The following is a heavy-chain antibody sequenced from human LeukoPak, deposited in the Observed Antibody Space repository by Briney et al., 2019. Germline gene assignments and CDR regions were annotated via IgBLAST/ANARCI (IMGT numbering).Heavy chain of an antibody. Sequence: GGSLRLSCAASHFTFTNRWMNWVRQAPGKGPEWVAHIKENGNEQYYADSVKGRFTISRDNAKKSLCLQMNSLRAEDTALYYCARGPGDFDASDIWGQGTMVTVSS. D-gene: IGHD1-14*01. CDR2: IKENGNEQ. CDR3: ARGPGDFDASDI. CDR1: HFTFTNRW. J-gene: IGHJ3*02. V-gene: IGHV3-7*01.